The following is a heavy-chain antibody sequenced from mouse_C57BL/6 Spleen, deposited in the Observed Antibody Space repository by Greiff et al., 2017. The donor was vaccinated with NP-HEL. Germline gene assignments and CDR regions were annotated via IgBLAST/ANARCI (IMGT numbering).Heavy chain of an antibody. CDR1: GFNIKDYY. Sequence: EVQLQQSGAELVKPGASVKLSCTASGFNIKDYYMHWVKQRTEQGLEWIGRIDPEDGATKYAPKFQGKATITADTSSNTAYLQLSSLTSEDTAVYYCAREGATYDPPYWYFDVWGTGTTVTVSS. CDR3: AREGATYDPPYWYFDV. V-gene: IGHV14-2*01. CDR2: IDPEDGAT. D-gene: IGHD3-1*01. J-gene: IGHJ1*03.